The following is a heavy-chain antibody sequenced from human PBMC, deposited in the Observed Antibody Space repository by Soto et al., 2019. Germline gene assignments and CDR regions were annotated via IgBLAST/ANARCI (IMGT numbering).Heavy chain of an antibody. D-gene: IGHD3-22*01. Sequence: QVQLVQSGAEVKKPGSSVKVSCKASGGSFSSYTINWVRQAPGQGLEWMGRIIPIFGVANSAQKFQGRVTITADKSTSTVYMELSSLRSEDTAVYYCASQHDRYYYDTSGYWYFDLWGRGTLVTVSS. CDR2: IIPIFGVA. V-gene: IGHV1-69*02. J-gene: IGHJ2*01. CDR3: ASQHDRYYYDTSGYWYFDL. CDR1: GGSFSSYT.